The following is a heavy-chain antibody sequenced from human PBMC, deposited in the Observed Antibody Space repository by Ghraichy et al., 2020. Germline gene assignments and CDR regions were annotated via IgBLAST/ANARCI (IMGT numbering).Heavy chain of an antibody. Sequence: SETLSLTCAVYGGSLRGYTWSWIRQPPGEGLEWIGEINDSGSINYNPSLKSPVTISEDLSKNQFSLKLSSVTAADTAVYFCTRGKGIAIWGQGTMVSVSS. V-gene: IGHV4-34*01. D-gene: IGHD6-13*01. J-gene: IGHJ3*02. CDR1: GGSLRGYT. CDR3: TRGKGIAI. CDR2: INDSGSI.